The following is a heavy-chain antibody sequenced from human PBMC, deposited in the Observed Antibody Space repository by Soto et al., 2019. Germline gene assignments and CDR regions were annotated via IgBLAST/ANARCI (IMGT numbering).Heavy chain of an antibody. CDR1: GFTFSTHA. CDR2: VDVGGGST. Sequence: EVQLLESGGGLVQPGGSLRLSCAASGFTFSTHAMIWVRQAPGKGLNWVSTVDVGGGSTYYTDSVKGRFTVSRDNSKNTVYLQLNTLRAEDTAIYFCARASGPAGVGACDIWGQGTMVTVSS. D-gene: IGHD3-16*01. CDR3: ARASGPAGVGACDI. J-gene: IGHJ3*02. V-gene: IGHV3-23*01.